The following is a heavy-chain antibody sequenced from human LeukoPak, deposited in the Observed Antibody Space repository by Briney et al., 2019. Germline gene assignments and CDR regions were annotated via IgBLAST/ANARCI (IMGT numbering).Heavy chain of an antibody. CDR3: ARAQYLTAPAGTFANS. CDR2: INPNSGAT. CDR1: GYTFTDYF. J-gene: IGHJ4*02. Sequence: ASVKVSCKASGYTFTDYFLHWVRRAPGQEFELMGWINPNSGATHYIQSFQGRVTMTRDTSLSIAYLQLNSLTSDDTAMYYCARAQYLTAPAGTFANSWGQGTLVTVSS. D-gene: IGHD6-13*01. V-gene: IGHV1-2*02.